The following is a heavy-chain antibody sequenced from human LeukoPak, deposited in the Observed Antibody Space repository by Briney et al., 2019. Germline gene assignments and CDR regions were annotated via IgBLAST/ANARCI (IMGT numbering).Heavy chain of an antibody. J-gene: IGHJ5*02. CDR1: GYTFTGYY. V-gene: IGHV1-2*02. CDR3: ARGNLLGVPAAINWFDP. Sequence: ASVKVSCKASGYTFTGYYMHWVRQAPGQGLEWMGWINPNSGGTNYAQKFQGRVTMTRDTSISTAYMELSRLRSDDTAVYYCARGNLLGVPAAINWFDPWGQGTPVTVSS. CDR2: INPNSGGT. D-gene: IGHD2-2*02.